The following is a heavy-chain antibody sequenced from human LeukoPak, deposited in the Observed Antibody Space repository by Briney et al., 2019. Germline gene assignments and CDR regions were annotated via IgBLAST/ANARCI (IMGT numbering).Heavy chain of an antibody. D-gene: IGHD2-2*01. CDR3: AKDSCISTTCYVGIEF. CDR2: ITGSGGST. J-gene: IGHJ4*02. CDR1: GFTFSTYT. V-gene: IGHV3-23*01. Sequence: GGSLRLSCAASGFTFSTYTMNWVRQAPGKGLEWVSRITGSGGSTYYADSVKGRFTISRDKSKNTLYLQMNSLRAEDTAVYYCAKDSCISTTCYVGIEFWGQGTLVTVSS.